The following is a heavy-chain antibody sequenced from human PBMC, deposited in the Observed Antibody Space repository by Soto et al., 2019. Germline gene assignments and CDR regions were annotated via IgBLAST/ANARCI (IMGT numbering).Heavy chain of an antibody. CDR2: ISSSSSYI. V-gene: IGHV3-21*01. CDR1: GFTFSSYT. J-gene: IGHJ4*02. D-gene: IGHD4-17*01. CDR3: ARDTVTLFDY. Sequence: PGGSLRLSCAASGFTFSSYTMNWVRQAPGKGLEWVSSISSSSSYIYYADSVKGRFTISRDNAKNSLYLQMNSLRAEDTAVYYCARDTVTLFDYWGQGTLVTVSS.